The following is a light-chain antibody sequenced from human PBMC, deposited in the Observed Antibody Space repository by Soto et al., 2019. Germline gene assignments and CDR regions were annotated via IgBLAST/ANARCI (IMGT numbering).Light chain of an antibody. CDR2: HAS. CDR3: QQSKT. Sequence: DIQMTQSPSTLSASVRERVTITCRASQSISSWLAWYQQKPGTAPKLLIYHASSLESGVPSSFSGSGSGTEFTLPFIFLQPDAFATYYCQQSKTFLQVTKV. J-gene: IGKJ1*01. CDR1: QSISSW. V-gene: IGKV1-5*01.